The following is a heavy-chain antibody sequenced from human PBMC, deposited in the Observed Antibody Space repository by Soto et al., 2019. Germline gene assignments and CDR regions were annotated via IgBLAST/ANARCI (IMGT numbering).Heavy chain of an antibody. J-gene: IGHJ2*01. V-gene: IGHV4-4*07. CDR1: GGSISSYY. CDR3: ARAWGGIAAAGYWYFDL. D-gene: IGHD6-13*01. Sequence: KASETLSLTCTVSGGSISSYYWSWIRQPAGKGLEWIGRIYTSGSTNYNPSLKSRVTMSVDTSKNQFSLKLSSVAAADTAVYYCARAWGGIAAAGYWYFDLWGRGTLVTVSS. CDR2: IYTSGST.